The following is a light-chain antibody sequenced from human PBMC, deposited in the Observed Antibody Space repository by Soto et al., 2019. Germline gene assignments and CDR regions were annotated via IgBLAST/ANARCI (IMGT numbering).Light chain of an antibody. CDR3: QQYSIYWIT. Sequence: DIQMTQSPSTLSASVGDRVTITCRASRSISTWLAWYQQKPGKAPKLLIYDASNLESGVPSRFSGSGSGTEFTLTISSLQPDDFATYYCQQYSIYWITFGQGTRLE. V-gene: IGKV1-5*01. CDR2: DAS. CDR1: RSISTW. J-gene: IGKJ5*01.